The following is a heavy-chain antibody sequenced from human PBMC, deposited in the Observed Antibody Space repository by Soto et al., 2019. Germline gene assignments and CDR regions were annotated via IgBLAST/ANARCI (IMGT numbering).Heavy chain of an antibody. CDR1: GGSISSSSYY. CDR3: ASTPRGGGYSYGYEYGFDY. D-gene: IGHD5-18*01. Sequence: PSETLSLTCTVSGGSISSSSYYWGWIRQPPGKGLEWIGSIYYSGSTYYNPSLKSRVTISVDTSKDQFSLKLSSVTAEDTAVYYCASTPRGGGYSYGYEYGFDYWGQGTLVTVSS. CDR2: IYYSGST. V-gene: IGHV4-39*01. J-gene: IGHJ4*02.